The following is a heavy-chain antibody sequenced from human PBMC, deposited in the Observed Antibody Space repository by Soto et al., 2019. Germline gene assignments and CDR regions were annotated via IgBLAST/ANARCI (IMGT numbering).Heavy chain of an antibody. V-gene: IGHV4-4*07. J-gene: IGHJ6*02. Sequence: SETLSLTCTVSGGSISSYYWSWIRQPAGKGLEWIGRIYTSGSTNYNPSLKSRVTMSVDTSKNQFSLKLSSVTAADTAVYYCARVATSSSWPLYYYYGMDVWGQGTTVTVPS. CDR2: IYTSGST. CDR3: ARVATSSSWPLYYYYGMDV. D-gene: IGHD6-13*01. CDR1: GGSISSYY.